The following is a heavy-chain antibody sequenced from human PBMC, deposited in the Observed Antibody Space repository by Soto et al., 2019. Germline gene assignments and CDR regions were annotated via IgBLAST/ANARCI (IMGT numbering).Heavy chain of an antibody. V-gene: IGHV3-74*01. CDR2: INSDGSST. Sequence: PGGSLRLSCAASGFTFSSYWMHWVRQAPGKGLVWVSRINSDGSSTSYADSVKGRFTISRDNAKNTLYLQMNSLRAEDTAVYYCARVVRVVAAPYGMDVWSQGTTVTVSS. D-gene: IGHD2-15*01. CDR3: ARVVRVVAAPYGMDV. J-gene: IGHJ6*02. CDR1: GFTFSSYW.